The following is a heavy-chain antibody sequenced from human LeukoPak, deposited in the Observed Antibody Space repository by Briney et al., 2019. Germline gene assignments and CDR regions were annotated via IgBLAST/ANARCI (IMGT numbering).Heavy chain of an antibody. CDR1: GLGLSGYW. D-gene: IGHD1-26*01. CDR2: IDSDGGRI. CDR3: VADSGNRSGGDL. Sequence: GGSLRLSCVGSGLGLSGYWMHWVRQVPGKGLAWLSRIDSDGGRIQYADSVKGRFTISRDNAKNTVYLQMNSLRPEDTALYYCVADSGNRSGGDLWGQGTLVTVSS. J-gene: IGHJ5*02. V-gene: IGHV3-74*03.